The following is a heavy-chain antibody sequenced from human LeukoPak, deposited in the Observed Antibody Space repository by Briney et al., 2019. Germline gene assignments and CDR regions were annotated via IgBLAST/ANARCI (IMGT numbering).Heavy chain of an antibody. Sequence: GGSLRLSCSGSGFAFSGFAMGWVRQAPGKGLEWVSSISGSGDNTYYADSVDGRFVVSRDNIKNTLYLQMNSLRAEDTASYYCARGRGGDYVPSRFDYWGQGTLVTVSS. J-gene: IGHJ4*02. CDR3: ARGRGGDYVPSRFDY. V-gene: IGHV3-23*01. D-gene: IGHD4-17*01. CDR2: ISGSGDNT. CDR1: GFAFSGFA.